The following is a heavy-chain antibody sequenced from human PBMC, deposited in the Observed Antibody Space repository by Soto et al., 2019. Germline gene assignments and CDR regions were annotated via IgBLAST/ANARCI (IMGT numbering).Heavy chain of an antibody. D-gene: IGHD6-19*01. J-gene: IGHJ4*02. CDR2: IWYDQSNK. V-gene: IGHV3-33*01. Sequence: GVSLRLSCSACAFTFSTYGMHWVRHAPGKGLEWVPVIWYDQSNKYYADRGKGRFTISRENSKHTLYLQMNSLRAEHTAVYYCARDQQWLVRFYFDFWGQGTLVIVSS. CDR3: ARDQQWLVRFYFDF. CDR1: AFTFSTYG.